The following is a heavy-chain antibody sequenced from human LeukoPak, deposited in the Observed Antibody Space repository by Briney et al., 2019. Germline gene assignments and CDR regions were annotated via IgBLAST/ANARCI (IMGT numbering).Heavy chain of an antibody. V-gene: IGHV6-1*01. D-gene: IGHD6-13*01. Sequence: PSQTLSLTCALSGDSVSSNSAAWNWIRQSPSRGLEWLGRTYYRSKWYNDYAVSVKSRITINPDTSKNQFSLQLNSVTPEDTVVYYCARSARLSSSFSSLDYWGQGTLVTVSS. J-gene: IGHJ4*02. CDR1: GDSVSSNSAA. CDR3: ARSARLSSSFSSLDY. CDR2: TYYRSKWYN.